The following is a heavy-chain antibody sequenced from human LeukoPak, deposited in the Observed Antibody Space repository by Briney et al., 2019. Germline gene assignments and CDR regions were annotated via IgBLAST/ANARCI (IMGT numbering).Heavy chain of an antibody. CDR2: ISNSGSMI. Sequence: GGSLRLSCAASGFTFSSYAMNWVRQAPGMGLEWVSYISNSGSMIYYADSVKGRFTLSRDNAKNSLYLQMNSLRDEDTAVYYCARGPISGWSADYWGQGTLVTVSS. V-gene: IGHV3-48*02. CDR1: GFTFSSYA. D-gene: IGHD6-19*01. J-gene: IGHJ4*02. CDR3: ARGPISGWSADY.